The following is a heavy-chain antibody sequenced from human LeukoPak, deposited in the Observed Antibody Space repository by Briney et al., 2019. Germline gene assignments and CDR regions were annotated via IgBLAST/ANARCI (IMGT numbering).Heavy chain of an antibody. CDR1: GGSISSYY. D-gene: IGHD3-10*01. CDR2: ISSSGST. Sequence: SETLSLTCTVSGGSISSYYWSWIRQSPGKGLECIGYISSSGSTNYNPSLKSRVTISVDTSKNQFSLKLSSVTAADTAVYYCASLYYGSGSQDYWGQGTLVTVSS. V-gene: IGHV4-59*01. J-gene: IGHJ4*02. CDR3: ASLYYGSGSQDY.